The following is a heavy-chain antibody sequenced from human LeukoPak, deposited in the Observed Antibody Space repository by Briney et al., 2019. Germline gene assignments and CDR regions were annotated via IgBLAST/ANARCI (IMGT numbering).Heavy chain of an antibody. D-gene: IGHD5-24*01. J-gene: IGHJ5*02. Sequence: SETLSLTCAVYGGSCDDYYCSWIRQPPGKGLEWIGEVHPHGILYYNSSLLSRVTISIDTPKTQFSLRLTSVTASDTAFYYCARGRDRSKAGDLWGQGSLVTVSS. V-gene: IGHV4-34*01. CDR1: GGSCDDYY. CDR2: VHPHGIL. CDR3: ARGRDRSKAGDL.